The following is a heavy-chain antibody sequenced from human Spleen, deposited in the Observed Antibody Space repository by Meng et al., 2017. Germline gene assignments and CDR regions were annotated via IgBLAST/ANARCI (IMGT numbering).Heavy chain of an antibody. D-gene: IGHD7-27*01. J-gene: IGHJ5*01. CDR3: ARSANWGAFDS. V-gene: IGHV4-59*01. CDR2: IFYSGST. Sequence: GSLRLSCTVSGGSLRSNYWSWIRQPPGRGLEWIAYIFYSGSTNYNPSIKSRVTISVDRSKDQVSLKVRSVTAADTAVYFCARSANWGAFDSWGQGRMVTVSS. CDR1: GGSLRSNY.